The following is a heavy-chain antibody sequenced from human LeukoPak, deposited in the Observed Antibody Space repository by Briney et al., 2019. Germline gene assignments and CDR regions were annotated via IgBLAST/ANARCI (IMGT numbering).Heavy chain of an antibody. D-gene: IGHD4-23*01. Sequence: ASVKVSCKASGYTFTSYGISWVRQAPGQGLEWMGWISAYNGNTNYAQKLQGRVTMTTDTSTSTAYMELRSLRSDDTAVYYCARVLDYGGNLGAFDIWGQGTMVTVSS. CDR2: ISAYNGNT. V-gene: IGHV1-18*01. J-gene: IGHJ3*02. CDR3: ARVLDYGGNLGAFDI. CDR1: GYTFTSYG.